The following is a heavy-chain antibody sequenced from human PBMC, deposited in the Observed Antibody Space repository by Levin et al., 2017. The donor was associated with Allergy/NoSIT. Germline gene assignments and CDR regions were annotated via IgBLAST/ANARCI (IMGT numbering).Heavy chain of an antibody. CDR1: GGSISSYY. Sequence: SQTLSLTCTVSGGSISSYYWSWIRQPPGKGLEWIGYIYYSGSTNYNPSLKSRVTISVDTSKNQFSLKLSSVTAADTAVYYCARVGSDCGGDCYISGRNWFDPWGQGTLVTVSS. D-gene: IGHD2-21*02. V-gene: IGHV4-59*01. CDR3: ARVGSDCGGDCYISGRNWFDP. CDR2: IYYSGST. J-gene: IGHJ5*02.